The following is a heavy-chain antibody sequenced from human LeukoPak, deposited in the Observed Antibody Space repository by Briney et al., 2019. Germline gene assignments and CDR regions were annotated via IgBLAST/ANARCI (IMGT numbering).Heavy chain of an antibody. Sequence: GGSLRLSCAASRFTFSSYAMSWVRQAPGKGLEWVSGISGSGGSTYYADSVKGRFTISRDNAKNTLYLQMNSLRAEDTAVYYCVTYFYDSSGYFLFDQWGQGTLATVSS. CDR1: RFTFSSYA. J-gene: IGHJ4*02. CDR3: VTYFYDSSGYFLFDQ. D-gene: IGHD3-22*01. CDR2: ISGSGGST. V-gene: IGHV3-23*01.